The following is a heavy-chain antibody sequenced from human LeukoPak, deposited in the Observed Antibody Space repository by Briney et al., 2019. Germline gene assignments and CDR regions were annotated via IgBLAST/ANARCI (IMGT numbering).Heavy chain of an antibody. J-gene: IGHJ4*02. CDR1: GYTFIGYY. CDR3: ARGFCSGGDCYQRTNFDY. Sequence: ASVKVSCKASGYTFIGYYMHWVRQAPGQGLEWMGWINPNSGGTNYAQEFQGRVTMTRDTSISTVYMELSRLRSDDTAVYYCARGFCSGGDCYQRTNFDYWGQGTLVTVSS. V-gene: IGHV1-2*02. D-gene: IGHD2-15*01. CDR2: INPNSGGT.